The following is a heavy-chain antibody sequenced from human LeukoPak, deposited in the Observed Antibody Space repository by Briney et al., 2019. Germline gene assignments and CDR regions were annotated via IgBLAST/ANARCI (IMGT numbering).Heavy chain of an antibody. D-gene: IGHD3-22*01. Sequence: SETLSLTYTVSGGSISSGDYYWSWIRQPPGKGLEWIAYMYYSGSTYYNPSLKSRVTMSADTSKNQLSLKLSSVTAADTAVYYCARPYYYDSRIDPWGQGILVTFSS. J-gene: IGHJ5*02. V-gene: IGHV4-30-4*01. CDR2: MYYSGST. CDR3: ARPYYYDSRIDP. CDR1: GGSISSGDYY.